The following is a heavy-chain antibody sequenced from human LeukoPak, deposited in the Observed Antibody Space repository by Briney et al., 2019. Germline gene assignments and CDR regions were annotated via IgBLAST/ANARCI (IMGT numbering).Heavy chain of an antibody. V-gene: IGHV4-59*08. CDR2: IYYSGST. D-gene: IGHD3-22*01. Sequence: SETLSLTCTVSGGSISSYYWSWIRQPPGKGLEWIGYIYYSGSTNYNPSLKSRVTISVDTSKNQFSLKLSSVTAADTAVYYCARLGYYDSSGPAGFDPWGQGTLVTVSS. CDR3: ARLGYYDSSGPAGFDP. J-gene: IGHJ5*02. CDR1: GGSISSYY.